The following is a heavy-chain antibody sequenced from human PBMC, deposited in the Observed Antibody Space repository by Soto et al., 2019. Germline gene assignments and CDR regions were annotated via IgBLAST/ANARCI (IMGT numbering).Heavy chain of an antibody. CDR3: ARDSGWFAAFNYYYNGMDV. J-gene: IGHJ6*02. V-gene: IGHV4-30-4*01. CDR2: IVYSGTT. D-gene: IGHD3-10*01. CDR1: GGSISSGNYY. Sequence: QVQLQESGPGLVKPSQTLSLTCTVSGGSISSGNYYWTWIRQPPGKGLEWIGNIVYSGTTYYNPSFKRRVTISLATCKTQFYLKVHSVSAADTAVYYCARDSGWFAAFNYYYNGMDVWGQGIMVTVSS.